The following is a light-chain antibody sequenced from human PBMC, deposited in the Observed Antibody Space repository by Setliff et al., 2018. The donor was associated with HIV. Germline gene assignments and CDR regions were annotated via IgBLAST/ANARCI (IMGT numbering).Light chain of an antibody. CDR2: DVS. V-gene: IGLV2-14*03. CDR3: SSYTSSSTPYV. CDR1: SSDVGGYNY. Sequence: QSALTQPASVPGSPGQSITSSCTGTSSDVGGYNYVSWYQQHPGKAPKLMIYDVSNRPSGVSNRFSGSKSGNTASLTISGLQAEDEADYYCSSYTSSSTPYVFGTGTKVTVL. J-gene: IGLJ1*01.